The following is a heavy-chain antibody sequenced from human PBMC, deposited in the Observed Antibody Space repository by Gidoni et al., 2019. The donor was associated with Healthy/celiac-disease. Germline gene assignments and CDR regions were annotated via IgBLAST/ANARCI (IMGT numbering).Heavy chain of an antibody. Sequence: GGSTYYADSVKGRFTISRDNSKNTLYLQMNSLRAEDTAVYYCAKDLRNTAMVSLLSSPFDYWGQGTLVTVSS. J-gene: IGHJ4*02. V-gene: IGHV3-23*01. CDR3: AKDLRNTAMVSLLSSPFDY. D-gene: IGHD5-18*01. CDR2: GGST.